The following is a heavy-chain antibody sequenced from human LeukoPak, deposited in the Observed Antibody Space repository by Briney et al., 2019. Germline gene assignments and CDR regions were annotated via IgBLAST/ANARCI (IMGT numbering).Heavy chain of an antibody. D-gene: IGHD2-15*01. J-gene: IGHJ4*02. CDR1: GFTFGDYA. CDR3: SREEGGSCSF. CDR2: IRSRAYGGTT. V-gene: IGHV3-49*04. Sequence: GGSLRLSCTASGFTFGDYAMSWVRQAPGKGLEWVCFIRSRAYGGTTEYAASVKGRFTISRDDSKSIAYLQMNSLKTEDTAVYYCSREEGGSCSFWGQGTLVTVSS.